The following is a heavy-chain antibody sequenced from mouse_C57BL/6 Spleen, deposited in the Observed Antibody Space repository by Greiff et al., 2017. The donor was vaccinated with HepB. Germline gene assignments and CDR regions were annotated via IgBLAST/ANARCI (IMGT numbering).Heavy chain of an antibody. D-gene: IGHD4-1*01. CDR1: GFTFSSYG. J-gene: IGHJ3*01. Sequence: EVKLVESGGDLVKPGGSLKLSCAASGFTFSSYGMSWVRQTPDKRLEWVATISSGGSYTYYPDSVKGRFTISRDNAKNTLYLQMSSLKSEDTAMYYCARQGNWDERAFAYWGQGTLVTVSA. CDR3: ARQGNWDERAFAY. V-gene: IGHV5-6*01. CDR2: ISSGGSYT.